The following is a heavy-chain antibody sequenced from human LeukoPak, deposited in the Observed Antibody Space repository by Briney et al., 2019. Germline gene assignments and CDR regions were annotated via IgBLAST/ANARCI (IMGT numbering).Heavy chain of an antibody. CDR1: RFTFSSYD. Sequence: GGSLRLSCAASRFTFSSYDMNWVRQAPGKGLEWVSSISTRSTYIYYTDSVKGRFTISRDNAESSLYLQMNSLRAEDTAVYYCARVPGPRIAYYNMDVWGQGTTVTVSS. CDR3: ARVPGPRIAYYNMDV. CDR2: ISTRSTYI. D-gene: IGHD2-21*01. V-gene: IGHV3-21*01. J-gene: IGHJ6*02.